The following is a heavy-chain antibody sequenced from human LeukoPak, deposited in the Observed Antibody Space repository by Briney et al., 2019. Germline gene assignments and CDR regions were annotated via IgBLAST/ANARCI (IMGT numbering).Heavy chain of an antibody. J-gene: IGHJ5*02. CDR3: ARHVGYCSSTSCPGEFDP. CDR2: IYPGDSNT. V-gene: IGHV5-51*01. D-gene: IGHD2-2*01. CDR1: GDTFTSNW. Sequence: GASLEISGEGAGDTFTSNWIGWGRPLPGKGLEWMGIIYPGDSNTRYSPSFQGQVTISADKSISTAYLQWSSLKASDTAIYYCARHVGYCSSTSCPGEFDPWGQGTLVTVSS.